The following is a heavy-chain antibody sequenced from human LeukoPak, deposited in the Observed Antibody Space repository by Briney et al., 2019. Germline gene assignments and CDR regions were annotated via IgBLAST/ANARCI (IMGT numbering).Heavy chain of an antibody. V-gene: IGHV1-46*01. CDR3: ARVRGEKGSEFDY. CDR2: INPSSGSI. J-gene: IGHJ4*02. CDR1: GYTFTSYY. Sequence: ASVKVSCKASGYTFTSYYIHWVRQAPGQGLEWMGIINPSSGSISYAQKFQGRVTMTRDTSTSTVYMELSGLRSEDTAVYYCARVRGEKGSEFDYWGQGTLVTVSS. D-gene: IGHD3-10*01.